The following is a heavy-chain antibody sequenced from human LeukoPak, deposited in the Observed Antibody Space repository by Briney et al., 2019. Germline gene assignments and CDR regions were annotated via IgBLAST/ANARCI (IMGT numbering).Heavy chain of an antibody. D-gene: IGHD3-3*01. J-gene: IGHJ4*02. V-gene: IGHV1-69*04. CDR1: GGTFSSYA. CDR2: IIPILGIA. CDR3: ARGRIFGSPVPVDY. Sequence: ASVKVSCKASGGTFSSYAISWVRQAPGQGLEWMGRIIPILGIANYAQKFQGRVTITADKSTSTAYMELSSLRSEDTAVYYCARGRIFGSPVPVDYWGQGTLVTVSS.